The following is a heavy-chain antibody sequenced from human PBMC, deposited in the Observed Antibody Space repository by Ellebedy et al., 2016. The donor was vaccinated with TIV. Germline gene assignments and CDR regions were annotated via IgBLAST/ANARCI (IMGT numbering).Heavy chain of an antibody. V-gene: IGHV3-15*01. CDR2: VKSKGHGGTT. D-gene: IGHD6-19*01. CDR3: RGEMAGIIF. J-gene: IGHJ4*02. CDR1: GFTFFDAW. Sequence: GGSLRLSCGTSGFTFFDAWMSWVRRAPGKRLEWIGRVKSKGHGGTTDYAGSVNGRFIISRDDSKNTLYLQIDSLRTEDTAVYYCRGEMAGIIFWGQGTLVTVSS.